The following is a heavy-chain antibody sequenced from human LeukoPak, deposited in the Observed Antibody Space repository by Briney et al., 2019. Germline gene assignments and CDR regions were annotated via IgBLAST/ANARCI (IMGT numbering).Heavy chain of an antibody. D-gene: IGHD2-15*01. CDR2: ISGSGTTA. J-gene: IGHJ4*02. CDR1: GFTFKNYA. CDR3: AKDSDISAFFDY. V-gene: IGHV3-23*01. Sequence: GGSLRLSCTASGFTFKNYAINWVRQAPGKGLEWVSRISGSGTTADYADSVKGRFTVSRDNSKNTVYLQMTSLRAEDTAIYYCAKDSDISAFFDYWGQGTPVTVSS.